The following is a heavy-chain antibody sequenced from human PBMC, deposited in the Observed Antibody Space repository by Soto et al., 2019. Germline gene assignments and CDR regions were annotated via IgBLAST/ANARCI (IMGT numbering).Heavy chain of an antibody. CDR3: ARGVAYCGGDCYPDAFDI. CDR2: TCYSGST. J-gene: IGHJ3*02. CDR1: GGSISSGDYY. Sequence: QVQLQESGPGLVKPSQTLSLTCTVSGGSISSGDYYWSWIRQPPGKGLEWIGYTCYSGSTYYNPSLKSRVTISVDTSKNQFSLKLSSVTAADTAVYYCARGVAYCGGDCYPDAFDIRGQGTMVTVSS. D-gene: IGHD2-21*02. V-gene: IGHV4-30-4*01.